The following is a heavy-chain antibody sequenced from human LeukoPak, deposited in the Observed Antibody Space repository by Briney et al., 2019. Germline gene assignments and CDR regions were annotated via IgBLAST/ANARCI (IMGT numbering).Heavy chain of an antibody. CDR2: INPNSGGT. J-gene: IGHJ5*02. V-gene: IGHV1-2*02. CDR3: ARTYSSSSYNWFDP. Sequence: ASVKVSCKASGGTFSSYAISWVRQAPGQGLEWMGWINPNSGGTNYAQKFQGRVTMTRDTSISTAYMELSRLRSDDTAVYYCARTYSSSSYNWFDPWGQGTLVTVSS. D-gene: IGHD6-6*01. CDR1: GGTFSSYA.